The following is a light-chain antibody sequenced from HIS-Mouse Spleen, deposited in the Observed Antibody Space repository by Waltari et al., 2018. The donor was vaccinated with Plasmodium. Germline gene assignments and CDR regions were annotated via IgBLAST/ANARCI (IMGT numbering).Light chain of an antibody. CDR2: GAS. CDR1: QSVNSN. Sequence: EIVMTQSPATLSVSPGERATLSCRASQSVNSNLAWYQQKPGQAPRLLIYGASTRATGIPARLGGSGSGTEFTLTISSLQSEDFAVYYCQQYNNPRTTFGQGTKLEIK. J-gene: IGKJ2*01. CDR3: QQYNNPRTT. V-gene: IGKV3-15*01.